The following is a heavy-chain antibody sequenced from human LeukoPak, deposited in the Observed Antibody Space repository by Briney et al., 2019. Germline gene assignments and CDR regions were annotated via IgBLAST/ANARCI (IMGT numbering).Heavy chain of an antibody. J-gene: IGHJ4*02. CDR1: GGSISRYY. D-gene: IGHD3-22*01. CDR3: ARDRGYYDSSGYLDY. CDR2: IYYSGST. Sequence: PSETLSLTCTVSGGSISRYYWSWLRQPPGKGLEGGGYIYYSGSTNYNPSLKSRVTISVDTSKNQFSLKLSSVTAADTAVYYCARDRGYYDSSGYLDYWGQGTLVTVSS. V-gene: IGHV4-59*01.